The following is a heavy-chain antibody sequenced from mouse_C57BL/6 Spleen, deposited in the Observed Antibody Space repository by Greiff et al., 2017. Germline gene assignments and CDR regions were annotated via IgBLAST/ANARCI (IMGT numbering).Heavy chain of an antibody. Sequence: QVQLKQPGAELVKPGASVKLSCKASGYTFTSYWMHWVKQRPGQGLEWIGIIHPNSGSTNYNEKFKSKATLTVDKSSSTAYMQLSSLTSEDSAVYYCASNYYGSSHWYFDVWGTGTTVTVSS. CDR1: GYTFTSYW. CDR2: IHPNSGST. D-gene: IGHD1-1*01. CDR3: ASNYYGSSHWYFDV. V-gene: IGHV1-64*01. J-gene: IGHJ1*03.